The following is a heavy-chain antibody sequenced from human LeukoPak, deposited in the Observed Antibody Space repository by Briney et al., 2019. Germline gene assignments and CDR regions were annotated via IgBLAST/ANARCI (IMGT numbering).Heavy chain of an antibody. V-gene: IGHV1-46*01. D-gene: IGHD1-26*01. Sequence: ASVKVSCNASGYTFTGYYMHWVRQAPGQGLEWMGIINPSGGSTSYAQKFQGRVTMTRDMSTSTVYMELSSLRSEDTAVYYCARAQYSGSYFPSSYYYYMDVWGKGTTVTVSS. J-gene: IGHJ6*03. CDR2: INPSGGST. CDR1: GYTFTGYY. CDR3: ARAQYSGSYFPSSYYYYMDV.